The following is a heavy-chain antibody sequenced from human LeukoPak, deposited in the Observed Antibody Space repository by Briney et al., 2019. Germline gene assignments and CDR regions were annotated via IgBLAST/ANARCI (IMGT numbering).Heavy chain of an antibody. D-gene: IGHD6-6*01. V-gene: IGHV3-9*01. CDR2: ISWNSGSI. CDR1: GFTFDDYA. CDR3: AKDIAARPYYFDY. Sequence: QSGGSLRLSCAASGFTFDDYAMHWVRQAPGKGLEWVSGISWNSGSIGYADSVKGRFTISRDNAKNSLYLQMNSLRAEDTALYYCAKDIAARPYYFDYWGQGTLVTVSS. J-gene: IGHJ4*02.